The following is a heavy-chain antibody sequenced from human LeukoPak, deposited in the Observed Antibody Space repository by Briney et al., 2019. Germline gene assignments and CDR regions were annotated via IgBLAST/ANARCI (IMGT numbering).Heavy chain of an antibody. J-gene: IGHJ4*02. D-gene: IGHD3-3*01. CDR2: ISSSSSYI. CDR1: GFTFSSYS. V-gene: IGHV3-21*04. Sequence: AGGALRLSCAASGFTFSSYSMNWVRQAPGKGLEWVSSISSSSSYIYYADSVKGRFTISRDNAKNSLYLQMNSLRAEDTALYYCAEDGVLFGGMVREYFDYWGQGTLVTVSS. CDR3: AEDGVLFGGMVREYFDY.